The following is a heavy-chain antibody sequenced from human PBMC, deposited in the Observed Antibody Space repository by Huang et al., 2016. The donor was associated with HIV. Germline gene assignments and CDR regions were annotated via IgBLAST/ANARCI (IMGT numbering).Heavy chain of an antibody. V-gene: IGHV4-39*01. Sequence: QLQLQESGPGLVKPSETLSLTCTVSGGSIRSDNYYWGWIRQPPGKGLEWIGSIYYSGSTYYHPSLKRRVTITVDTSKNQFSLKMRSVTAADTAVYYCARLPGSITMIRGVITDPYWGQGTLVTVSS. CDR1: GGSIRSDNYY. CDR3: ARLPGSITMIRGVITDPY. J-gene: IGHJ4*02. D-gene: IGHD3-10*01. CDR2: IYYSGST.